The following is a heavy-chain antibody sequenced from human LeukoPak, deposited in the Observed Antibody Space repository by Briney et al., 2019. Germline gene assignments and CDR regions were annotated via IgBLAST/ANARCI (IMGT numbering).Heavy chain of an antibody. J-gene: IGHJ4*02. D-gene: IGHD3-22*01. CDR3: ARDSVYSGYSYYFDY. V-gene: IGHV1-18*01. CDR1: GYTFTSYG. Sequence: AASVKVSCKASGYTFTSYGISWVRQAPGQGLEWMGWISAYNGNTNYAQKLQGRVTMTTDTFTSTAYMELRSLRSDDTAVYYCARDSVYSGYSYYFDYWGQGTLVTVSS. CDR2: ISAYNGNT.